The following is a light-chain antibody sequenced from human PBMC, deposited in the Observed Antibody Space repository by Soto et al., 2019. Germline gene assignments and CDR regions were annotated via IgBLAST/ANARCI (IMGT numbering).Light chain of an antibody. J-gene: IGKJ4*01. CDR2: DAS. CDR1: QSISSY. V-gene: IGKV3-11*01. CDR3: QHRNKWPPGAA. Sequence: EIVLTQSPATLSLSPGESATLSCRASQSISSYLAWYQHKPGQAPRLLIYDASNRATGIPARFSGSGSGTDFTLTIGSLEPEDFAVYYCQHRNKWPPGAAFGGGTKVESK.